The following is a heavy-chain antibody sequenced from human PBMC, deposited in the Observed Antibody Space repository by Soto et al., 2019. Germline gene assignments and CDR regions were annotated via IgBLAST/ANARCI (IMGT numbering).Heavy chain of an antibody. D-gene: IGHD6-19*01. CDR3: VRDRMWEQWLGPHDAFEI. CDR2: VNAAANDI. J-gene: IGHJ3*02. CDR1: GFTFSIFS. Sequence: PGGSLRLSCAASGFTFSIFSMSWVRQAPGKGLEWISYVNAAANDIYYTDSVRGRFTISRDNAKNSLYLQMNSLRDDDTAVYYCVRDRMWEQWLGPHDAFEIWGQGTMVT. V-gene: IGHV3-48*02.